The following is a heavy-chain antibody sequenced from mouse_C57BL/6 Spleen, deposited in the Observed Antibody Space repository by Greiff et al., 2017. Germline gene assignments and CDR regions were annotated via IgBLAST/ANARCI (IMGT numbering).Heavy chain of an antibody. D-gene: IGHD2-5*01. J-gene: IGHJ2*01. CDR2: IYPGSGNT. V-gene: IGHV1-76*01. Sequence: VKLMESGAELVRPGASVKLSCKASGYTFTDYYINWVKQRPGQGLEWIARIYPGSGNTYYNEKFKGKATLTAEKSSSTAYMQLSSLTSEDSAVYFCASPYYSRPLYFDYWGQGTTLTVSS. CDR1: GYTFTDYY. CDR3: ASPYYSRPLYFDY.